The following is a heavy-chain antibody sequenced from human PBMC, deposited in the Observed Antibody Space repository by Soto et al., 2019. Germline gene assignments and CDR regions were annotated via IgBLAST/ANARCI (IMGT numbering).Heavy chain of an antibody. CDR2: IKEDGSEK. CDR3: ARTPGRGSGRAFDI. J-gene: IGHJ3*02. Sequence: GGSLRLSCAASGFTFSSYAISWVRQAPGKGLEWVANIKEDGSEKYYVDSVKGRFTISRDNAKNSLYLQMNSLRDEDTAVYYCARTPGRGSGRAFDIWGQGTMVTVSS. V-gene: IGHV3-7*04. D-gene: IGHD3-10*01. CDR1: GFTFSSYA.